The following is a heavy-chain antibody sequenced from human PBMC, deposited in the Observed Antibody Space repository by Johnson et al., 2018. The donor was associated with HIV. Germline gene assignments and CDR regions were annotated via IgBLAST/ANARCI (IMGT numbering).Heavy chain of an antibody. D-gene: IGHD2-15*01. J-gene: IGHJ3*02. CDR1: GFTVSSNY. Sequence: VQLVESGGGLIQPGGSLRLSCAASGFTVSSNYMSWVRQAPGKGLEWVTVIYSGGSTYYADSVKGRLTISRDNSKNTLYLQMNSLRAEDTAVYYCARYLTEKTPNAFDIWGQGTMVTVSS. CDR3: ARYLTEKTPNAFDI. V-gene: IGHV3-53*01. CDR2: IYSGGST.